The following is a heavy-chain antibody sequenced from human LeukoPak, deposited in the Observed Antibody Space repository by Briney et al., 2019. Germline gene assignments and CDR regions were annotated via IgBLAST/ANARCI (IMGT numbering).Heavy chain of an antibody. J-gene: IGHJ4*02. CDR1: ILTLTRHS. Sequence: GGSLRLSCPPAILTLTRHSMSWDSQAPGKGLEWVSTTGLESVHTLCADSVQGRFTVSRDNSRNTLDLQMDNLTVDDTAIYYCVKRDDSGKYPTRAYYFDIWGQGTLVSVSS. V-gene: IGHV3-23*01. CDR3: VKRDDSGKYPTRAYYFDI. CDR2: TGLESVHT. D-gene: IGHD1-26*01.